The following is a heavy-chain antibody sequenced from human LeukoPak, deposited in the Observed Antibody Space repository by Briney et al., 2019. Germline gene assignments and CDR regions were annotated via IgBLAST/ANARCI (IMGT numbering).Heavy chain of an antibody. Sequence: SETLSLTCSVSGGSVSNYYWSWIRQPPGKGLEWIGYVYYTGSTNYNPPHKSRVTIFEDKSKNQFSLRLYSVTVADTAVYYCARHFAYSSSSYFDYWGQGSLVTVSS. J-gene: IGHJ4*02. CDR1: GGSVSNYY. CDR3: ARHFAYSSSSYFDY. D-gene: IGHD6-6*01. CDR2: VYYTGST. V-gene: IGHV4-59*08.